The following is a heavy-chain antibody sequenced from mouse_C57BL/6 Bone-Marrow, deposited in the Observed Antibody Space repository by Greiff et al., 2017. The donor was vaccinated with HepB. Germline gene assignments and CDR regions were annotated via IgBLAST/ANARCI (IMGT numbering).Heavy chain of an antibody. D-gene: IGHD1-1*01. CDR2: IDPSDSYT. V-gene: IGHV1-69*01. J-gene: IGHJ4*01. CDR1: GYTFTSYW. Sequence: QVQLKQPGAELVMPGASVKLSCKASGYTFTSYWMHWVKQRPGQGLEWIGEIDPSDSYTNYNQKFKGKSTLTVDKSSSTAYMQLSSLTSEDSAVYYWARRGQGLRYYYAMDYWGQGTSVTVSS. CDR3: ARRGQGLRYYYAMDY.